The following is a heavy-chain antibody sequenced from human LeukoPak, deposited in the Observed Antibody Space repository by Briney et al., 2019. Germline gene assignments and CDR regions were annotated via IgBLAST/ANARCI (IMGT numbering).Heavy chain of an antibody. V-gene: IGHV3-30*04. Sequence: GGSLRLSCVASGFTFSNYAMHWVRQAPGKVLEWVAVISCGGSNKYYADSVKGRFTISRDNSKNTLYLQMISLRAEDTAVYYCARGQFRLSDYDSSGFDYWGQGTLVTVSS. D-gene: IGHD3-22*01. CDR1: GFTFSNYA. CDR2: ISCGGSNK. CDR3: ARGQFRLSDYDSSGFDY. J-gene: IGHJ4*02.